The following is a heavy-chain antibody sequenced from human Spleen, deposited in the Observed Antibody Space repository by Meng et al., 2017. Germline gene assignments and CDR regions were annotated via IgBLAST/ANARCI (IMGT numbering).Heavy chain of an antibody. V-gene: IGHV1-69*12. J-gene: IGHJ4*02. D-gene: IGHD1-14*01. Sequence: QVQLLQSGAEVKKPGSSLTVSCKASGGIFSNCAINWVRRAPGQGLEWMGGLIAVFDKTKAAPRFQDRVTFTADESTSTAYMELSSLTFDDTAVYFCARGRRNEPLFDYWGQGTLVTVSS. CDR3: ARGRRNEPLFDY. CDR2: LIAVFDKT. CDR1: GGIFSNCA.